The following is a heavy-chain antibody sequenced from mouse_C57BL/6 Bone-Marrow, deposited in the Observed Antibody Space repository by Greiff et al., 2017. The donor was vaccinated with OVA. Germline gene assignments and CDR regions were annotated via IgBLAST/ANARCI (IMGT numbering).Heavy chain of an antibody. CDR3: TLWLRQYYFDY. V-gene: IGHV6-6*01. J-gene: IGHJ2*01. D-gene: IGHD2-2*01. CDR1: GFTFSDAW. Sequence: EVKLQESGGGLVQPGGSMKLSCAASGFTFSDAWMDWVRQSPEKGLEWVAEIRNKANNHATYYAESVKGRFTISRDDSKSSVYLQMNSLRAEDTGIYYCTLWLRQYYFDYWGQGTTLTVSS. CDR2: IRNKANNHAT.